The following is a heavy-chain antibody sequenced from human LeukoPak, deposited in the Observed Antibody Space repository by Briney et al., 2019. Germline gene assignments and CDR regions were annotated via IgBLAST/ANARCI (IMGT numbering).Heavy chain of an antibody. CDR2: ISPNSGGT. D-gene: IGHD3-3*01. Sequence: QAPGXGXXXMGWISPNSGGTNYAQKFQGRVTMTRDTSISTAYMELSRLRSDDTAVYYCARRGFDFWSDDDYWGQGTLVTVSS. CDR3: ARRGFDFWSDDDY. J-gene: IGHJ4*02. V-gene: IGHV1-2*02.